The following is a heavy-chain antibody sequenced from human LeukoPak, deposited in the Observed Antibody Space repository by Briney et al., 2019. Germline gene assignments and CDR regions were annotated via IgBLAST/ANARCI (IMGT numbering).Heavy chain of an antibody. J-gene: IGHJ6*02. Sequence: GGSLRLSCAASGFTVSSNYMSWVRQAPGKGLEWVSVIYSGGSTYYADSVKGRFTISRDNSKNTLYLQMNSLRAEDTAVYYCAWFGELHYYYGMDVWGQGTTVTVSS. CDR3: AWFGELHYYYGMDV. CDR1: GFTVSSNY. CDR2: IYSGGST. V-gene: IGHV3-66*01. D-gene: IGHD3-10*01.